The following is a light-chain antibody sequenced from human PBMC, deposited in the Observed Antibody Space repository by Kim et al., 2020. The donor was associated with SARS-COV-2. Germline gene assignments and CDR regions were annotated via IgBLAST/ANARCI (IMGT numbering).Light chain of an antibody. CDR3: ALYMGSGIRV. Sequence: GGTVTTPGDLSSGSVSTSHYPSCYQQTPGQAPRTLIYSTNTRSSGVPDRFSGSILGNKAALTITGAQADDERDYYCALYMGSGIRVFGGGTQLTVL. CDR1: SGSVSTSHY. V-gene: IGLV8-61*01. CDR2: STN. J-gene: IGLJ3*02.